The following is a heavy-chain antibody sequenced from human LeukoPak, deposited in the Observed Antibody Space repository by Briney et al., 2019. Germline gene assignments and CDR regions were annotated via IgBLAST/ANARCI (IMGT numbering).Heavy chain of an antibody. Sequence: SDTLSLTYTVSDGAISSYYGSCMRQPRGRRLEWIGYIYYIGSTNYNPFLKGRVTISVDRSKNQFSLKLSSVTAAATAVYYCARDRNGYYYWGHGTLVTVSS. D-gene: IGHD3-3*01. CDR3: ARDRNGYYY. CDR1: DGAISSYY. CDR2: IYYIGST. J-gene: IGHJ4*03. V-gene: IGHV4-59*01.